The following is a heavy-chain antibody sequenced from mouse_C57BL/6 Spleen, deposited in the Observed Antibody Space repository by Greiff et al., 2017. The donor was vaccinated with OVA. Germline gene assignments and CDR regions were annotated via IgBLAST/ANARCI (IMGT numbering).Heavy chain of an antibody. Sequence: EVQLVASEGGLVQPGSSMKLSCTASGFTFSDYYLALVRQVPEKGLEWVANINYDGSSTYYLDSLKSRFIISRDNAKNILYLQMSSLKYEDTATYYCARDDYGSSRYFDVWGTGTTVTVSS. CDR1: GFTFSDYY. J-gene: IGHJ1*03. CDR2: INYDGSST. CDR3: ARDDYGSSRYFDV. V-gene: IGHV5-16*01. D-gene: IGHD1-1*01.